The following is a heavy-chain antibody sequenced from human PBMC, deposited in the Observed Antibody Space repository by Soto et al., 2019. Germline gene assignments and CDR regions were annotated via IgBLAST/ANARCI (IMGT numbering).Heavy chain of an antibody. J-gene: IGHJ6*02. CDR3: ARPDGAYYYYGMDV. D-gene: IGHD1-26*01. CDR2: ISAYNGNT. V-gene: IGHV1-18*01. CDR1: GYTFTSYG. Sequence: ASVKVSCKASGYTFTSYGISWVRQAPGQGLEWMGWISAYNGNTNYAQELQGRVTMTTDTSTSTAYMELRSLRSDDTAVYYCARPDGAYYYYGMDVWGQGTTVTVSS.